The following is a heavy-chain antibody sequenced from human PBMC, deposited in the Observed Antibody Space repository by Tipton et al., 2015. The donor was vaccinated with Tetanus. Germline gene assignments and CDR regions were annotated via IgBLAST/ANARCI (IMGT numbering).Heavy chain of an antibody. CDR1: GGSFSGYY. Sequence: TLSLTCAVYGGSFSGYYWSWIRQPPGKGLEWIGEINHSGSTNYNPSLKSRVTISVDTSKNQFSLKLSSVTAADTAVYYCARLLAVPFYYYYGMDVWGQGTTVTVSS. D-gene: IGHD2-15*01. CDR3: ARLLAVPFYYYYGMDV. CDR2: INHSGST. J-gene: IGHJ6*02. V-gene: IGHV4-34*01.